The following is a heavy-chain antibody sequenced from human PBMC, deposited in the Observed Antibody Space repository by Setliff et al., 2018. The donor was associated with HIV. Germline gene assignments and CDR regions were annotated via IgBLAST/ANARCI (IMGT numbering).Heavy chain of an antibody. Sequence: SETLSLTCTVSGGSISSGYYYWSWIRQHPGKGLEWIGYIYYSGSTYYDPSLKSRVTISVDTSKNQFSLKLSSVTAADTAIYYCARGTPDHEVWYFDLWGRGTLVTVSS. CDR2: IYYSGST. CDR3: ARGTPDHEVWYFDL. J-gene: IGHJ2*01. CDR1: GGSISSGYYY. V-gene: IGHV4-31*03.